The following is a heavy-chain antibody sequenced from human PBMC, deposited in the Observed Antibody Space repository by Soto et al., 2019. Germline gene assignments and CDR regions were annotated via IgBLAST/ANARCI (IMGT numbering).Heavy chain of an antibody. V-gene: IGHV4-39*01. CDR2: IYYSGST. J-gene: IGHJ4*02. D-gene: IGHD4-17*01. CDR1: GGSISSSSYY. Sequence: PSETLSLTCTVSGGSISSSSYYWGWIRQPPGKGLEWIGSIYYSGSTYYNPSLKSRVTISVDTSKNQFSLKLSSVTAADTAVYYCARQDYGDYVSHFDYWGQGTLVTVSS. CDR3: ARQDYGDYVSHFDY.